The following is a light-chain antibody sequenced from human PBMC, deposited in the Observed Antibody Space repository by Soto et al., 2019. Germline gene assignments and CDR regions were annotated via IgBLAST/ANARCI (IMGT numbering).Light chain of an antibody. V-gene: IGLV2-23*01. J-gene: IGLJ1*01. CDR2: EGS. Sequence: QSALTQPASVSGCPGQSITISCTGTSSDVGSYNLVSWYQQHPGKAPKLMIYEGSKRPSGVSNRFSGSKSGNTASLTISGLQAEDEADYYCCSYAGTNYVFGTGTKVTVL. CDR1: SSDVGSYNL. CDR3: CSYAGTNYV.